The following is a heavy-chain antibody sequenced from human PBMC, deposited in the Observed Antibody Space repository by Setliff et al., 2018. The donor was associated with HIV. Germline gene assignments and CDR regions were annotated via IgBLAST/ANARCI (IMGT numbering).Heavy chain of an antibody. CDR3: PTRIRDGHRGYGYFDF. D-gene: IGHD5-12*01. Sequence: ASVKVSCKVPGYTATEVAIKWVRQAPGKGPEWMGGFDPEDNKIVDTQKFQGRVTTTEDTSTDTAYMELSSLRPEDTAVYYLPTRIRDGHRGYGYFDFWGQGTLVTVSS. CDR1: GYTATEVA. CDR2: FDPEDNKI. J-gene: IGHJ4*02. V-gene: IGHV1-24*01.